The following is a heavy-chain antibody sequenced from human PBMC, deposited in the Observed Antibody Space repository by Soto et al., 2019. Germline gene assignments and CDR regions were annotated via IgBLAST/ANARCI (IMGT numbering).Heavy chain of an antibody. CDR3: ARWYGGSLDY. D-gene: IGHD4-17*01. CDR1: GDSISSYY. J-gene: IGHJ4*02. V-gene: IGHV4-59*01. Sequence: SETLSLTCTVSGDSISSYYWSWIRQPPGKGLEWIGYIYYSGSTNYNPSLKSRVTISVDTSKNQFSLKLSSVTAADTAVYYCARWYGGSLDYWGQGTLVTVS. CDR2: IYYSGST.